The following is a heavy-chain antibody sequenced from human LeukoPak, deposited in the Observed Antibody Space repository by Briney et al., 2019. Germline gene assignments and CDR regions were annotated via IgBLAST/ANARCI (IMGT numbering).Heavy chain of an antibody. CDR3: ARNYDSSGYYPDDAFDI. V-gene: IGHV4-39*01. Sequence: PSETLSLTCTVSGGSISSSSYYWGWIRQPPGKGLGWIGSIYYSGSTYYNPSLKSRVTISVDTSKNQFSLKLSSVTAADTAVYYCARNYDSSGYYPDDAFDIWGQGTMVTVSS. CDR2: IYYSGST. CDR1: GGSISSSSYY. J-gene: IGHJ3*02. D-gene: IGHD3-22*01.